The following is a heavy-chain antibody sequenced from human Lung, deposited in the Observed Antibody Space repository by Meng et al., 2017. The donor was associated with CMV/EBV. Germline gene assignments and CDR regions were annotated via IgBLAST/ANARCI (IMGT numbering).Heavy chain of an antibody. J-gene: IGHJ6*02. D-gene: IGHD3-10*01. CDR1: GGSISSYY. V-gene: IGHV4-59*01. Sequence: SXTXSLXXTVSGGSISSYYWSWIRQPPGKGLEDIGYIYYSGSTSYNPSLKSRVTISVDTSKNQFSLKLSSVTAADTAVYYCARHGSGSYFYGMDVWGQGTXVPVSS. CDR2: IYYSGST. CDR3: ARHGSGSYFYGMDV.